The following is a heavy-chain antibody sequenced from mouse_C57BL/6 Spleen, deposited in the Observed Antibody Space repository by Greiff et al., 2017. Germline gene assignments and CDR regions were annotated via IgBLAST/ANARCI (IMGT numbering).Heavy chain of an antibody. CDR1: GFSLSTFGMG. D-gene: IGHD6-1*01. CDR3: ARNPLSYAMDY. Sequence: QVTLKESGPGILQPSQTLSLTCSFSGFSLSTFGMGVGWIGQPSGKGLGWLANIWWDDDKYYNPALKSRLTISKDTAKNHVFLKIAHVDTADTATYYCARNPLSYAMDYWGQGTTVTVSS. J-gene: IGHJ4*01. V-gene: IGHV8-8*01. CDR2: IWWDDDK.